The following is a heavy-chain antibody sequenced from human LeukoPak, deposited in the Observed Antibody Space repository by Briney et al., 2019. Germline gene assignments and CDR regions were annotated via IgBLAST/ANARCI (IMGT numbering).Heavy chain of an antibody. CDR3: ARARRLYCSSTSCYSNWFDP. D-gene: IGHD2-2*01. CDR2: INHSGST. J-gene: IGHJ5*02. V-gene: IGHV4-34*01. Sequence: SETLSLTCAVYGGSFSGYYWSWIRQPPGKGLEWIGEINHSGSTNYNPSLKSRVTISIDTSKNQFSLKLSSVTAADTAVYYCARARRLYCSSTSCYSNWFDPWGQGTLVTVSS. CDR1: GGSFSGYY.